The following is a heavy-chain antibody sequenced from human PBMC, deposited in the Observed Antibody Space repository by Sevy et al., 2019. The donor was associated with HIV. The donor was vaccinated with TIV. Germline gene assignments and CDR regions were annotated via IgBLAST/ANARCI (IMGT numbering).Heavy chain of an antibody. Sequence: ASVKVSCKASGGTFSSYAISWVRQAPGQGLEWMGGIIHIFSTANYAQKFQGRVTITADESTSTAYMELSSLRSEDTAVYYCARSYYYGSGSSIFDYWGQGTLVTVSS. CDR2: IIHIFSTA. CDR3: ARSYYYGSGSSIFDY. D-gene: IGHD3-10*01. V-gene: IGHV1-69*13. J-gene: IGHJ4*02. CDR1: GGTFSSYA.